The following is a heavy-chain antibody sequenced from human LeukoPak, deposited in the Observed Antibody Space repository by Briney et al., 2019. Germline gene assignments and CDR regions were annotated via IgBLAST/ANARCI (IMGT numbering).Heavy chain of an antibody. J-gene: IGHJ4*02. D-gene: IGHD2-2*01. V-gene: IGHV1-69*01. CDR3: ARGARCSSTSCYWDFDY. CDR1: GGTFSSYA. CDR2: IIPIFGTA. Sequence: GSSVKVSCKASGGTFSSYAISWMRQAPGQGLEWMGGIIPIFGTANYAQKFQGRVTITADESTSTAYMELSSLRSEDTAVYYCARGARCSSTSCYWDFDYWGQGTLVTVSS.